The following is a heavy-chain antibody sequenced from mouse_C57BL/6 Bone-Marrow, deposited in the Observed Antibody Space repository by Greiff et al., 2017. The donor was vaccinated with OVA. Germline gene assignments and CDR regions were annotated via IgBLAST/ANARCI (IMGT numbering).Heavy chain of an antibody. Sequence: QVQLKESGAELARPGASVKLSCKASGYTFTSYGISWVKQRTGQGLEWIGEIYPRSGNTYYNEKFKGKATLTADKSSSTAYMELRSLTSEDSAVYFCARRLRRLGDYWGQGTTLTVSS. CDR1: GYTFTSYG. CDR3: ARRLRRLGDY. CDR2: IYPRSGNT. V-gene: IGHV1-81*01. D-gene: IGHD3-2*02. J-gene: IGHJ2*01.